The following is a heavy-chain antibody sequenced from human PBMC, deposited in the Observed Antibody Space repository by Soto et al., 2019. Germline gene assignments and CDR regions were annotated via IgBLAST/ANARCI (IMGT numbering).Heavy chain of an antibody. Sequence: ASVKVSCKASGYTFTSYYMHWVRQAPGQGLEWMGIINPSGGSTSYAQKFQGRVTMTRDTSTSTVYMELSSLRSEDTAVYYCARDPSQDYDYGDYEPTDHIGYYYYYMDVWGKGTTVTVSS. CDR3: ARDPSQDYDYGDYEPTDHIGYYYYYMDV. CDR2: INPSGGST. D-gene: IGHD4-17*01. V-gene: IGHV1-46*03. CDR1: GYTFTSYY. J-gene: IGHJ6*03.